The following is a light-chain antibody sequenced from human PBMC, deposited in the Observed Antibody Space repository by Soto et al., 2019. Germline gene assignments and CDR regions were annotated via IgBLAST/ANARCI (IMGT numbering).Light chain of an antibody. J-gene: IGKJ1*01. V-gene: IGKV3-15*01. Sequence: EVVMTQSPATLSVSPGERATLSCRASQSVGTYLAWYQQKPGQAPRLLIYGASTRATGVPARFSGSESGTDFTLTISSLQSEDFAVYCCQQYDNLPPWTFGQGTKVEV. CDR3: QQYDNLPPWT. CDR1: QSVGTY. CDR2: GAS.